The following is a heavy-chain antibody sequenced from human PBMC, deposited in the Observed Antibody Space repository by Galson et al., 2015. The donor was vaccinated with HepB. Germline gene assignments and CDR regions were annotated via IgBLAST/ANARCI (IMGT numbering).Heavy chain of an antibody. J-gene: IGHJ4*02. CDR3: AASHSGSYKFDY. V-gene: IGHV3-53*01. D-gene: IGHD1-26*01. CDR1: GFIVSSNY. CDR2: FYSGGST. Sequence: SLRLSCAASGFIVSSNYMSWVRQAPGKGLEWVSVFYSGGSTYFADSVKGRFTISRDDSKNTLYLQMNSLRAEDTAVYYCAASHSGSYKFDYWGQGTLVTVSS.